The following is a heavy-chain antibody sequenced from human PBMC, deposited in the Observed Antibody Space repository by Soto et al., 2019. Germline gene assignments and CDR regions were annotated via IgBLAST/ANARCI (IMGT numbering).Heavy chain of an antibody. J-gene: IGHJ6*02. CDR3: AKLTKYSSSWHRNYYYYYGMDL. D-gene: IGHD2-2*01. V-gene: IGHV3-23*01. CDR1: AFPFSTYA. Sequence: QLLESGGGLVQPGGSLRLSCAASAFPFSTYAMSWVRLAPGKGLEWVSIISVSGGSTYSADSVKGRFTISRDNSKNTLYLQMDSLRADDTAVYYCAKLTKYSSSWHRNYYYYYGMDLWGQGTTVTVS. CDR2: ISVSGGST.